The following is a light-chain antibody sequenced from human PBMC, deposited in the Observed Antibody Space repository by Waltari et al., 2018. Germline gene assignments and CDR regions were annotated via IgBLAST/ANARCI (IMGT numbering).Light chain of an antibody. Sequence: QSALTQPASVSGSPGQSITISCPGTRSDVGGYNYVPWYQQHPGKAPKLMIYDVSKRPSGVSNRFSGSKSGNTASLTISGLQAEDEADYYCSSYTSSSTYVFGTGTKVTVL. J-gene: IGLJ1*01. CDR3: SSYTSSSTYV. CDR1: RSDVGGYNY. V-gene: IGLV2-14*01. CDR2: DVS.